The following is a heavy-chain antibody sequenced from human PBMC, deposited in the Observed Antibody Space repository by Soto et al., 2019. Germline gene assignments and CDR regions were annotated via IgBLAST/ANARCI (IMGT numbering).Heavy chain of an antibody. D-gene: IGHD2-2*01. CDR2: INAGNGNT. J-gene: IGHJ4*02. Sequence: GASVKVSCKASGYTFTSYAMHWVRQAPGQRLEWMGWINAGNGNTKYSQKFQGRVTITRDTSASTAYMELSSLRSEDTAVYYCARVSGDIVVVPDVMAYWGQGTLVTVSS. CDR1: GYTFTSYA. CDR3: ARVSGDIVVVPDVMAY. V-gene: IGHV1-3*01.